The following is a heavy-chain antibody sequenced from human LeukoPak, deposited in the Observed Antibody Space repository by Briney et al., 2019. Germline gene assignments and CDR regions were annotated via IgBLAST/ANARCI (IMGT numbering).Heavy chain of an antibody. D-gene: IGHD2/OR15-2a*01. J-gene: IGHJ4*02. CDR2: ISGSGGST. V-gene: IGHV3-23*01. Sequence: ETLSLTCTVSGGSISSRTYYWGWIRQPPGKGLEWVSAISGSGGSTYYADSVKGRFTISRDNSKNTLYLQMNSLRAEDTAVYYCIPANRGPSPLSDYWGQGTLVTVSS. CDR3: IPANRGPSPLSDY. CDR1: GGSISSRTYY.